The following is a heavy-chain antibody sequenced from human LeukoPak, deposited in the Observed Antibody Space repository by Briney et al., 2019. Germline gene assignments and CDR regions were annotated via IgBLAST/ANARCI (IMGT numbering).Heavy chain of an antibody. Sequence: GGSLRLSCVASGFSLSEYGIHWVRQASGKGLEWLSFIRYDDSEYYADSVKGRFAISRDNSKNTLFLQMHSLRSEDTAVYYCAKDPVNHCASSVCYGLQSWGQGTLVIVSS. J-gene: IGHJ5*02. CDR3: AKDPVNHCASSVCYGLQS. V-gene: IGHV3-30*02. D-gene: IGHD3-22*01. CDR1: GFSLSEYG. CDR2: IRYDDSE.